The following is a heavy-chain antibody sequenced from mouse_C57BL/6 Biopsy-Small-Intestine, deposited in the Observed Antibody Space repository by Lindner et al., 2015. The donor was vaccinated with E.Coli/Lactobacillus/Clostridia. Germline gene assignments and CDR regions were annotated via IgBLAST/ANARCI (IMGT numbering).Heavy chain of an antibody. J-gene: IGHJ3*01. Sequence: VQLQESGAELVKPGASVKLSCKASGYTFTEYTIHWVKQRSGQGLEWIGEIYPRSDSTYYNENFKGKATLTADTSSSTAYMELRSLTSEDSAVYFCARKGDSSGSFAYWGQGTLVTVSA. CDR3: ARKGDSSGSFAY. V-gene: IGHV1-81*01. CDR2: IYPRSDST. CDR1: GYTFTEYT. D-gene: IGHD3-2*02.